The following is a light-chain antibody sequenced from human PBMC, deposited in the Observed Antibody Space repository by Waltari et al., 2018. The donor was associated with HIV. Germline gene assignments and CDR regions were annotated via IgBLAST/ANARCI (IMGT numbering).Light chain of an antibody. V-gene: IGLV3-1*01. CDR1: KLGHKY. Sequence: SYELIQPPSVTVSPGQNATIPCSGDKLGHKYVSWYQQKARQSPTLVIYQDNQRPSGIPERSSGFNSGNTATLTISGPQSMDEADYYCQAWDSSTAVFGGGTKLTVL. CDR2: QDN. J-gene: IGLJ3*02. CDR3: QAWDSSTAV.